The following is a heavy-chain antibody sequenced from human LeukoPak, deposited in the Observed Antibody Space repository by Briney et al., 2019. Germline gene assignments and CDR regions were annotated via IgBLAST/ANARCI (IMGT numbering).Heavy chain of an antibody. D-gene: IGHD3-22*01. CDR1: GGSFSGYY. V-gene: IGHV4-34*01. Sequence: SETLSLTCAVYGGSFSGYYWSWIRQPPGKGLEWIGEINHSGSTNYNPSLKSRVTISVDTSKNQFSLKLSSVTAADTAVYYCARSYYYDSSAYWGQGTLVTVSS. CDR3: ARSYYYDSSAY. CDR2: INHSGST. J-gene: IGHJ4*02.